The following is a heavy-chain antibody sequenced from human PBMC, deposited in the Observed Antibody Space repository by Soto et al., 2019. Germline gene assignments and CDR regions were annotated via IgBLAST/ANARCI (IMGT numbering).Heavy chain of an antibody. V-gene: IGHV1-69*13. CDR3: ARVNLREMTNTGMVTPYSPTPPREYYYYYYGKDG. D-gene: IGHD5-18*01. Sequence: SVKVSCKASGGTFSSYAISWVRQAPGQGLEWMGGIIPIFGTANYAQKFQGRVTITADESTSTAYMELSSLRSEATAVYYCARVNLREMTNTGMVTPYSPTPPREYYYYYYGKDGWGQGTRVTVSS. CDR1: GGTFSSYA. J-gene: IGHJ6*02. CDR2: IIPIFGTA.